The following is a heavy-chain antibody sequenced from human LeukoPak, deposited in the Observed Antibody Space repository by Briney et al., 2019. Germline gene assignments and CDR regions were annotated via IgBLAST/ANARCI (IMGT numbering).Heavy chain of an antibody. J-gene: IGHJ4*02. CDR2: IYTSGST. V-gene: IGHV4-61*02. CDR3: ARGGPTNFDY. Sequence: LEWIGRIYTSGSTNYNPSLKSRVTISVDTSKNQFSLKLSSVTAADTAVYYCARGGPTNFDYWGQGTLVTVSS.